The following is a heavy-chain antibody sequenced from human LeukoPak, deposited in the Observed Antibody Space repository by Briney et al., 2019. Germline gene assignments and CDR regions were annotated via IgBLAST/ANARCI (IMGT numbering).Heavy chain of an antibody. CDR1: GFTFSTFW. CDR2: INNDGSDT. D-gene: IGHD1-26*01. V-gene: IGHV3-74*03. Sequence: PGGSPRLSCAASGFTFSTFWMHWVRQAPGKGLMWVSQINNDGSDTKYADSVKGRFTISRDNAKNTVYLQMSSLRAEDTAVYYCARDPLVWELPCDFWGQGTLVTVSS. CDR3: ARDPLVWELPCDF. J-gene: IGHJ4*02.